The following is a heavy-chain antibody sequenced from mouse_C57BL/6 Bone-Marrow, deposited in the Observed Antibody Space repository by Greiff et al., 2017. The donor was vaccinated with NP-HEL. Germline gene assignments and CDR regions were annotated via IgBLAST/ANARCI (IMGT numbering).Heavy chain of an antibody. Sequence: VQLKQSGPELVKPGASVKMSCKASGYTFTDYNMHWVKQSHGKSLEWIGYINPNNGGTSYNQKFKGKATLTVNKSSSTAYMELRSLTSEDSAVYYCARSTPNPPYYFDYWGQGTTLTVSS. J-gene: IGHJ2*01. D-gene: IGHD4-1*01. CDR3: ARSTPNPPYYFDY. CDR1: GYTFTDYN. V-gene: IGHV1-22*01. CDR2: INPNNGGT.